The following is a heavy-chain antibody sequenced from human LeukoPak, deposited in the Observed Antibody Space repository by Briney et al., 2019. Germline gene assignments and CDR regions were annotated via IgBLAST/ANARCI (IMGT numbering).Heavy chain of an antibody. D-gene: IGHD3-3*01. J-gene: IGHJ4*02. CDR1: GGSFSGYY. CDR2: INHSGST. CDR3: ARGLRFLEWLPRVGYFDY. V-gene: IGHV4-34*01. Sequence: KPSETLSLTCAVYGGSFSGYYWSWIRQPPGKGLEWIGEINHSGSTNYNPSLKSRVTISVDTSKNQFSLKLSSVTAADTAVYYCARGLRFLEWLPRVGYFDYWGQGILVTVSS.